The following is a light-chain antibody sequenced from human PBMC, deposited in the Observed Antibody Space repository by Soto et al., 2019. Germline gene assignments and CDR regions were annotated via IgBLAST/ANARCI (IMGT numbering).Light chain of an antibody. CDR3: SSYTSSHTRI. Sequence: QYALTQPASVSGSPGQSITISCTGTSSDVGAYNYVSWYQQHPGKAPKLMIYDVSNRPSGVSNRFSGSKSGNTASLTISGLQAEDETDYYCSSYTSSHTRIFGGGTKVTVL. CDR2: DVS. J-gene: IGLJ2*01. V-gene: IGLV2-14*03. CDR1: SSDVGAYNY.